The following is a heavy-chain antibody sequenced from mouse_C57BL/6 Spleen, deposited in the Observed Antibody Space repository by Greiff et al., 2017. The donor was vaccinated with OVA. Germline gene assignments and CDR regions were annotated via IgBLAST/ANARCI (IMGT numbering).Heavy chain of an antibody. CDR3: ARHYGSSYWYFDV. J-gene: IGHJ1*03. D-gene: IGHD1-1*01. CDR2: ISYDGSN. V-gene: IGHV3-6*01. Sequence: EVKLQESGPGLVKPSQSLSLTCSVTGYSITSGYYWSWIRQFPGNKLEWMGYISYDGSNNYNPSLKNRISITRDTSKNQFFLKLNSVTTEDTATYYCARHYGSSYWYFDVWGTGTTVTVSS. CDR1: GYSITSGYY.